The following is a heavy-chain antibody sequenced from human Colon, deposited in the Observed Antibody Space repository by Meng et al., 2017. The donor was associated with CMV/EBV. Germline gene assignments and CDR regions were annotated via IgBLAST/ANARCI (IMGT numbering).Heavy chain of an antibody. Sequence: GGSLRLSCAASGFTLSPYWMHWVRQAPGKGLEWVSGISNSGDITYTPDSVKGRFTISRDNSKNILYLQMNRLRAEDTAVYYCAREPYQRLEPYYYSMDVWGRGTTVTVSS. CDR1: GFTLSPYW. CDR3: AREPYQRLEPYYYSMDV. J-gene: IGHJ6*02. V-gene: IGHV3-23*01. CDR2: ISNSGDIT. D-gene: IGHD2-2*01.